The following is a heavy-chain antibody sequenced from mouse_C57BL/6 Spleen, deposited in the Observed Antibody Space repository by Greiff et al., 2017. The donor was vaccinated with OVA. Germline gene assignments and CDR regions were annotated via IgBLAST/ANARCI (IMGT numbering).Heavy chain of an antibody. CDR3: AKEDYYGSKGY. CDR2: IYPGSGNT. V-gene: IGHV1-66*01. Sequence: QVQLQQSGPELVQPGASVKISCTASGFSFTSYYIHWVKQTPGQGLEWIGWIYPGSGNTKYNEKFKGKATLTADTSSSTAYMQLSSLTTEDSAVYYCAKEDYYGSKGYWGQGTTLTVSS. CDR1: GFSFTSYY. J-gene: IGHJ2*01. D-gene: IGHD1-1*01.